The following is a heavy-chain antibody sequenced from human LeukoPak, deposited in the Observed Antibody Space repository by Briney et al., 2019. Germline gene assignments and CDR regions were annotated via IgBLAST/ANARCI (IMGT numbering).Heavy chain of an antibody. J-gene: IGHJ2*01. CDR3: ARDRSIGLTGSYWYFDL. Sequence: SGTLSLTCAVSGGSISSSNWWSWVRQPPGKGLEWIGNIYYSGSTFYNPSLKSRVTISVDTSKNQFSLNLSSVTAADAAVYYCARDRSIGLTGSYWYFDLWGRGTLVTVSS. V-gene: IGHV4-4*02. D-gene: IGHD6-19*01. CDR2: IYYSGST. CDR1: GGSISSSNW.